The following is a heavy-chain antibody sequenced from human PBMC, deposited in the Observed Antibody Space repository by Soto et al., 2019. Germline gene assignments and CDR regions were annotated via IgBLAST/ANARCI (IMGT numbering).Heavy chain of an antibody. CDR2: IRNKANSYTT. J-gene: IGHJ3*02. D-gene: IGHD3-3*01. V-gene: IGHV3-72*01. Sequence: EVQLVESGGGLVQPGGSLRLSCAVSGFTFSDHYMDWVRQAPGKGLEWVGHIRNKANSYTTEYAASVRGRFTISRDDSKNSLYLHMNGLITEDTAVYYCATGSGADYPFDIWGQGTMVTVSS. CDR3: ATGSGADYPFDI. CDR1: GFTFSDHY.